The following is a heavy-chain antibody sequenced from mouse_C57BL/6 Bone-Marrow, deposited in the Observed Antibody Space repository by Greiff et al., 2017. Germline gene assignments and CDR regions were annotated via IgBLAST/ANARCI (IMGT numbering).Heavy chain of an antibody. V-gene: IGHV14-4*01. J-gene: IGHJ2*01. CDR2: IDPAIGDT. Sequence: EVQGVESGAELVRPGASVKLSCTASGFNIKDDYIHWVKQRPEQGLEWIGWIDPAIGDTEYASKFQGKATITSDTSSNTAYLQLSSLTSEDTAVYYCSSFDGNYFDFWGQGTPLTVAS. CDR3: SSFDGNYFDF. D-gene: IGHD2-3*01. CDR1: GFNIKDDY.